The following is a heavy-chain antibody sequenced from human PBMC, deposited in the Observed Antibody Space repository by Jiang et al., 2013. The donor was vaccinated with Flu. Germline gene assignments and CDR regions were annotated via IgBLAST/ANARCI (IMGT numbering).Heavy chain of an antibody. CDR1: GYTFTGYY. Sequence: GAEVKKPGASVKVSCKASGYTFTGYYMHWVRQAPGQGLEWMGWINPNSGGTNYAQKFQGRVTMTRDTSISTAYMELSRLRSDDTAVYYCAREKGLELLAEYYYYGMDVWGQGTTVTVSS. CDR2: INPNSGGT. J-gene: IGHJ6*02. CDR3: AREKGLELLAEYYYYGMDV. V-gene: IGHV1-2*02. D-gene: IGHD1-7*01.